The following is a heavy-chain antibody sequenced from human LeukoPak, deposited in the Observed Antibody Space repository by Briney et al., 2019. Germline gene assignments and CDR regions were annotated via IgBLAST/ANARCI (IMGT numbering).Heavy chain of an antibody. Sequence: SQTLSLTSAISGDSVSSNSAAWNWLRQSPSRGLEWLGRTYYRSKWYNEYAVSVRSRITINPDTSKHQFSLHLNSVTPEDTAVYYCAGGSGSFHYWGQGTLVTVSS. CDR2: TYYRSKWYN. V-gene: IGHV6-1*01. D-gene: IGHD6-19*01. CDR3: AGGSGSFHY. CDR1: GDSVSSNSAA. J-gene: IGHJ4*02.